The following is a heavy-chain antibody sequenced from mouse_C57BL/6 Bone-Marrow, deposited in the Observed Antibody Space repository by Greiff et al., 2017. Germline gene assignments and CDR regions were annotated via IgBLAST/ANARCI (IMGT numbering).Heavy chain of an antibody. J-gene: IGHJ1*03. CDR1: GYTFTSYW. D-gene: IGHD2-3*01. CDR3: AGGYYPGYFDV. Sequence: QVQLQQPGAELVKPGASVKLSCKASGYTFTSYWMPWVKQRPGQGLEWIGEIDPSGSYTNYHQNFKGQATLTVDSTSSAAYMQLSSLTSENAACYYGAGGYYPGYFDVWGTGTTVTVSS. CDR2: IDPSGSYT. V-gene: IGHV1-50*01.